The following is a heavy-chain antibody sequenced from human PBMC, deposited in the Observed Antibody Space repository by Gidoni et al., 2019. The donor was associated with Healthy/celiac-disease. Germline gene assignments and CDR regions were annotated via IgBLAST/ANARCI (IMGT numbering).Heavy chain of an antibody. Sequence: EVQLVESGGGLVQPGGSLSLSCAASGFPFSSYSMNWVRQAPGKGLEWVSYISSSSSTIYYADSVKGRFTIARDNAKNSLYLQMNSLRDEDTAVYYGARDMPMIVVDADYYYYYGMDVWGQGTTVTVSS. D-gene: IGHD3-22*01. V-gene: IGHV3-48*02. CDR2: ISSSSSTI. CDR1: GFPFSSYS. J-gene: IGHJ6*02. CDR3: ARDMPMIVVDADYYYYYGMDV.